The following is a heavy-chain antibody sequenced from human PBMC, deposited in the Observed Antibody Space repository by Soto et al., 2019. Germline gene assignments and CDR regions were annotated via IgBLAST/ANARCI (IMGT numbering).Heavy chain of an antibody. CDR3: ARDNRYYYGMDV. J-gene: IGHJ6*02. Sequence: LRLSCAASGFTFNDYYMSWIRQAPGKGLEWVSYISSSSSYTNYADSVKGRFTISRDNAKNSLYLQMNSLRAEDTAVYYCARDNRYYYGMDVWGQGTTVTVSS. CDR1: GFTFNDYY. CDR2: ISSSSSYT. V-gene: IGHV3-11*06.